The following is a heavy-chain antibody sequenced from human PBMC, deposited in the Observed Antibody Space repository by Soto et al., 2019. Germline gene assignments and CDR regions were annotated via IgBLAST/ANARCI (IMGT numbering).Heavy chain of an antibody. CDR2: IYIGGST. V-gene: IGHV3-53*01. Sequence: EVPLVESGGGLIQPGGSLRLSCAASGFTVSSNYMSWVRQAPGRGLEWVSVIYIGGSTYYADSVKGRFTISRDNSKNTLYLQMNSLRADDTAVYYCARDDHFDYWGQGTLVTVSS. CDR3: ARDDHFDY. CDR1: GFTVSSNY. J-gene: IGHJ4*02.